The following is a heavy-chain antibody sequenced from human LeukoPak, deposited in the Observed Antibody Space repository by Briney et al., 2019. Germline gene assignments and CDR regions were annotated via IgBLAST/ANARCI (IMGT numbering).Heavy chain of an antibody. CDR2: IRFDGSEK. D-gene: IGHD3-22*01. J-gene: IGHJ4*02. Sequence: GGSLRLSCAPSGFTFSSYGMHWVRQAPRKGLEWVAVIRFDGSEKYYADSVKGRFTIPRDNYKNTLSLQMNSLRAEDTAVYYCERYNGDDSSGCLDSWGQGTLVTVSS. CDR3: ERYNGDDSSGCLDS. CDR1: GFTFSSYG. V-gene: IGHV3-33*01.